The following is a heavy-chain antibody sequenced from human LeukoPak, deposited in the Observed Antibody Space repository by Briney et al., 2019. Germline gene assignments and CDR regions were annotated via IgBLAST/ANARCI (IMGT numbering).Heavy chain of an antibody. J-gene: IGHJ4*02. CDR2: MQSTGNS. CDR3: ARDKRHSYGRYFDH. CDR1: GDSISTYH. D-gene: IGHD5-18*01. V-gene: IGHV4-59*01. Sequence: SETVSLTCSVHGDSISTYHWNWIRKPPGRGLEWIGYMQSTGNSKYNPSLRSRVTMFVDTSKNQVALILSSVTAADTAVYYCARDKRHSYGRYFDHWGQGALVTVSS.